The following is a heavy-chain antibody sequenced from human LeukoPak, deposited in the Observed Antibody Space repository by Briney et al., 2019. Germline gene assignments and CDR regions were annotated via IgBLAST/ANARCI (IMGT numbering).Heavy chain of an antibody. CDR2: IYPGDSDT. Sequence: GESLKISCKGSGYSFTSYWIGWVRQMPGKGLEWMGIIYPGDSDTRYSPSFQGQVTISADKSISTAYLQWSSLKASDTAMYYCASSYCSSTSCPYYFDYWGQGTLVTVSS. CDR1: GYSFTSYW. J-gene: IGHJ4*02. V-gene: IGHV5-51*01. D-gene: IGHD2-2*01. CDR3: ASSYCSSTSCPYYFDY.